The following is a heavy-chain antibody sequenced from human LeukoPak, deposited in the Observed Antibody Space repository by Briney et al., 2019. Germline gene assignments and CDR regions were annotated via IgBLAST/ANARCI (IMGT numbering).Heavy chain of an antibody. Sequence: GGSLRLSCAASGFTVSSNYMSWVRQAPGKGLEWVSVIYSGGSTYYADSVKGRFTISRDNAKNSLYLQMNSLRAEDTAVYYCARDEMSTVTNSYFDYWGQGTLVTVSS. V-gene: IGHV3-66*01. D-gene: IGHD4-17*01. CDR2: IYSGGST. CDR1: GFTVSSNY. CDR3: ARDEMSTVTNSYFDY. J-gene: IGHJ4*02.